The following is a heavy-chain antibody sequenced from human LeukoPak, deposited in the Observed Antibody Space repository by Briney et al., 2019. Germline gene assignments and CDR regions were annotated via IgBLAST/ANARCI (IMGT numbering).Heavy chain of an antibody. CDR2: ISGSGGST. J-gene: IGHJ4*02. Sequence: GGSLRLSCAASGFTFSSYAMSWVRQAPGEGLEWVSAISGSGGSTYYADSVKGRFTISRDNSKNTLYLQMNSLRAEDTAVYYCAKDSPHYYDSSPEYWGQGTLVTVSS. V-gene: IGHV3-23*01. CDR1: GFTFSSYA. D-gene: IGHD3-22*01. CDR3: AKDSPHYYDSSPEY.